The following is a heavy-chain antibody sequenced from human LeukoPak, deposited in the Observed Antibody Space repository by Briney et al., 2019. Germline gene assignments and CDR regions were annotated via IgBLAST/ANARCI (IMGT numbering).Heavy chain of an antibody. CDR3: ANTYYYDSSGYYYEGLIDY. D-gene: IGHD3-22*01. V-gene: IGHV4-59*12. CDR2: IYYSGST. Sequence: SETQSLTCTVSGGSISSYYWSWIRQPPGKGLEWIGYIYYSGSTNYNPSLKSRVTISVDTSKNQFSLKLSSVTAADTAVYYCANTYYYDSSGYYYEGLIDYWGQGTLVTVSS. J-gene: IGHJ4*02. CDR1: GGSISSYY.